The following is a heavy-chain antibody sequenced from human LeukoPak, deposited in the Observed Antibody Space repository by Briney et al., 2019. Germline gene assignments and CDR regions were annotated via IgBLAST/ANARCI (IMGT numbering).Heavy chain of an antibody. J-gene: IGHJ4*02. D-gene: IGHD6-19*01. Sequence: SETLSLTCTVSGGSNSSYYWSWIRQPPGKGLEWIGYIYYSGSTNYNPSLKSRVTISVDTSKNQFSLKLSSVTAADTAVYYCARPEYSSGWYVYWGQGTLVTVSS. CDR2: IYYSGST. CDR1: GGSNSSYY. CDR3: ARPEYSSGWYVY. V-gene: IGHV4-59*08.